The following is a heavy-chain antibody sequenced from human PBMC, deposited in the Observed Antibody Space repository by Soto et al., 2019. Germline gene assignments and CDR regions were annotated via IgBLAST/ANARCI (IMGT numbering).Heavy chain of an antibody. CDR3: ARGGYDILTGYYNRYYYYGMDV. D-gene: IGHD3-9*01. CDR1: GYTFTSYD. CDR2: MNPNSGNT. V-gene: IGHV1-8*01. J-gene: IGHJ6*02. Sequence: QVQLVQSGAEVKKPGASVKVSCKASGYTFTSYDINWVRQATGQGLESMGWMNPNSGNTGYAQKFQGRVTMTRNTSISTAYMELSSLRSEDTAVYYCARGGYDILTGYYNRYYYYGMDVWGQGTTVTVSS.